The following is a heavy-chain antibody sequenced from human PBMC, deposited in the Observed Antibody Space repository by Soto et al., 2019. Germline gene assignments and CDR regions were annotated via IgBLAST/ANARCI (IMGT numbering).Heavy chain of an antibody. V-gene: IGHV4-4*02. CDR1: GGYISSSNW. CDR2: IYHSGST. D-gene: IGHD6-13*01. J-gene: IGHJ4*02. CDR3: TGGWGIAAAGSGY. Sequence: SETLSLTCTVSGGYISSSNWWSWVRQPPGKGLEWIGEIYHSGSTNYNPSLKSRVTISVDKSKNQFSLKLNSVTAADTAVYYCTGGWGIAAAGSGYWGQGTLVARLL.